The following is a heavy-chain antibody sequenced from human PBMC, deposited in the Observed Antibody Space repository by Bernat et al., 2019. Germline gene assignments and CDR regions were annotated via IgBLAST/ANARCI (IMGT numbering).Heavy chain of an antibody. CDR1: GFTFSSYW. V-gene: IGHV3-7*03. CDR3: ARASGQKLGTRLGFFDY. D-gene: IGHD6-13*01. Sequence: EVQLVESGGGLVQPGGSLRLSCAASGFTFSSYWMSWVRQAPGKGLEWVANIKQDGSEKNYVDSVKDRFTISRDNAKNSLYLQMNSLRAEDAAVYYCARASGQKLGTRLGFFDYWGQGTLVTVSS. J-gene: IGHJ4*02. CDR2: IKQDGSEK.